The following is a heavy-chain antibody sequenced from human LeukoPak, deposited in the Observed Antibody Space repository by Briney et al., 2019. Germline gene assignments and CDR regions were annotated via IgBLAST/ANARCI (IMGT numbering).Heavy chain of an antibody. CDR3: ARVEKLLPPNY. D-gene: IGHD3-22*01. J-gene: IGHJ4*02. CDR1: GGSFSGYY. V-gene: IGHV4-34*01. Sequence: SETLSLTCAVYGGSFSGYYWNWIRQPPGKGLEWIGEINHSGSTNYNPSLKSRVTISVGTSKNQFSLRLSSVTAADTAVYYCARVEKLLPPNYWGQGTLVTVSS. CDR2: INHSGST.